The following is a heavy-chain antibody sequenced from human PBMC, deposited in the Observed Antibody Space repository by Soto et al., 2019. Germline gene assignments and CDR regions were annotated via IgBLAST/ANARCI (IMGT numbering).Heavy chain of an antibody. CDR3: VRIVKYYYGSGSSPYYYGMDV. V-gene: IGHV4-34*01. CDR2: INHSGST. CDR1: GGSFSGYY. J-gene: IGHJ6*02. Sequence: PSETLSLTCAVYGGSFSGYYWSWIRQPPGKGLEWIGEINHSGSTNYNPSLKSRVTISVDTSKNQFSLKLSSVTAAETAVYYCVRIVKYYYGSGSSPYYYGMDVWGQGTTVTVSS. D-gene: IGHD3-10*01.